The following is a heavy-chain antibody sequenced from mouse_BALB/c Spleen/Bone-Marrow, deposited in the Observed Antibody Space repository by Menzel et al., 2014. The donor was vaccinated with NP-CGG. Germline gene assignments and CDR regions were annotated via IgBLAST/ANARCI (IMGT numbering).Heavy chain of an antibody. CDR2: ISDGGSYT. CDR1: GFTFSDYY. V-gene: IGHV5-4*02. Sequence: EVQLVESGGGLVKPGGSLKLSCAASGFTFSDYYMYWVRQTPEKRLEWVATISDGGSYTYYPDSVKGRFTISRDNAKNNLYLQMSSLKSKDTAMYYCAREMAMDYWGQGTSVTVSS. CDR3: AREMAMDY. J-gene: IGHJ4*01.